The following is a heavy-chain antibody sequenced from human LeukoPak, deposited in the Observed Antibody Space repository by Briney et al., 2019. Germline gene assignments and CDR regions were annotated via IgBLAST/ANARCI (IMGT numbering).Heavy chain of an antibody. CDR3: AIDSGDHRVVY. V-gene: IGHV4-34*01. CDR2: INPSGGT. CDR1: GGSFSGFS. J-gene: IGHJ4*02. D-gene: IGHD1-26*01. Sequence: SETLSLTCAVYGGSFSGFSWSWIRQPPGKGLEGIGEINPSGGTNYTPSLKSRVTISLDTSKNQFSLRLTSVTAADTAVYYCAIDSGDHRVVYWGQGTLVTVSS.